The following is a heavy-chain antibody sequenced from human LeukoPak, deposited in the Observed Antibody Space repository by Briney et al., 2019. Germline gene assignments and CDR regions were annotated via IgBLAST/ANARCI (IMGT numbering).Heavy chain of an antibody. J-gene: IGHJ4*02. CDR2: INPNSGGT. CDR1: GYTFTSYD. Sequence: ASVKVSCKASGYTFTSYDINWVRQATGQGLEWMGWINPNSGGTNYAQKFQGRVTMTRDTSISTAYMELSRLRSDDTAVYYCARDRASYSGSYYQLGYWGQGTLVTVSS. D-gene: IGHD1-26*01. CDR3: ARDRASYSGSYYQLGY. V-gene: IGHV1-2*02.